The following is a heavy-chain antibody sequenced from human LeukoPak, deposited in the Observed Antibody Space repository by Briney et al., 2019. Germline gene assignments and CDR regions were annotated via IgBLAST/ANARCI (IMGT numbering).Heavy chain of an antibody. J-gene: IGHJ4*02. V-gene: IGHV3-64*01. CDR2: ISSNGGST. Sequence: LTGGSLRLSCAASGFTFSSYAMHWVRQAAGKGLEYVSAISSNGGSTYYANSVKGRFTISRDNAKNTLWLQMDSLRAEDTAVYYCASLGSRYSESSGSSKGGDYWGQGTLVTVSS. CDR3: ASLGSRYSESSGSSKGGDY. D-gene: IGHD3-22*01. CDR1: GFTFSSYA.